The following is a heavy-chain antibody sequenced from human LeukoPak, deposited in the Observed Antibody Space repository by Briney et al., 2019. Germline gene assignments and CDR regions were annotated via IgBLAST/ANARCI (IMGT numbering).Heavy chain of an antibody. Sequence: SVKVSCKASGATFSSYAISWVRQAPGQRPEWMVGIIPIFGTANYAQKFQGRVTITADESTSTAYMELSSLRSEDTAVYYCAREWGYDFWSGYYTNAFDIWGQGTMVTVSS. CDR3: AREWGYDFWSGYYTNAFDI. CDR1: GATFSSYA. V-gene: IGHV1-69*13. D-gene: IGHD3-3*01. J-gene: IGHJ3*02. CDR2: IIPIFGTA.